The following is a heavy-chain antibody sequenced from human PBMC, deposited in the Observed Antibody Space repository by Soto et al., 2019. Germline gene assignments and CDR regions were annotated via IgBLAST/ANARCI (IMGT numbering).Heavy chain of an antibody. D-gene: IGHD6-19*01. Sequence: QVQLVQSGAEVKKPGSSVKVSCKASGGTFSSYAISWVRQAPGQGLEWMGGIIPIFGTANYAQKFQGRVTITADESRSTAYMELGGLRSEDTAVYYCAGEWDDSSGWYGFDYWGQGTLVTVSA. CDR1: GGTFSSYA. V-gene: IGHV1-69*12. CDR3: AGEWDDSSGWYGFDY. J-gene: IGHJ4*02. CDR2: IIPIFGTA.